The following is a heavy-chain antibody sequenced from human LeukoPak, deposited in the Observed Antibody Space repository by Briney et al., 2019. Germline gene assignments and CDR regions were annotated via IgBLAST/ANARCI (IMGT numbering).Heavy chain of an antibody. D-gene: IGHD5-18*01. CDR2: IYYSGST. CDR3: AGYSYDNVADDAFDI. CDR1: GGSISSSSYY. Sequence: TASETLSLTCTVSGGSISSSSYYWGWIRQPPGKGLEWIGSIYYSGSTYYNPSLKSRVTISVDTSKNQFSLKLSSVTAADTAVYYCAGYSYDNVADDAFDIWGQGTMVTVSS. V-gene: IGHV4-39*01. J-gene: IGHJ3*02.